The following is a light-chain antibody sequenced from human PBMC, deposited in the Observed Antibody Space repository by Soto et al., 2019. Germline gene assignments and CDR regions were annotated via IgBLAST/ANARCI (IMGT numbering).Light chain of an antibody. V-gene: IGKV3-20*01. CDR2: GAS. J-gene: IGKJ2*02. CDR1: VTISNTF. Sequence: EIVLTQSPGTLSLSPGERATLSCRASVTISNTFLVWYQQKPGQAPRLLIYGASSRATGIPDRFSGSGSGKNMTLSMWRTEPEVAAGCFCNQYGGLAMCTLSQGNKQEI. CDR3: NQYGGLAMCT.